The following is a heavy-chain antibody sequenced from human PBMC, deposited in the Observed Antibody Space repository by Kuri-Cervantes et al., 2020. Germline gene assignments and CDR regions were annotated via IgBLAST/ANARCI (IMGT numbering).Heavy chain of an antibody. J-gene: IGHJ6*03. CDR3: ARWGSGWSHYYYYYMDV. CDR2: ISAYNGGT. D-gene: IGHD6-19*01. Sequence: ASVKVSCKASGYTFTSYGISWVRQAPGQGLEWMGWISAYNGGTNYAQKLQGRVTMTTDTSTSTAYMELRSLRSDDTAVYYCARWGSGWSHYYYYYMDVWGKGTTVTVSS. V-gene: IGHV1-18*01. CDR1: GYTFTSYG.